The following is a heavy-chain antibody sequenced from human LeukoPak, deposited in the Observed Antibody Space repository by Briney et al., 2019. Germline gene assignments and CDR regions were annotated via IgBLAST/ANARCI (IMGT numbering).Heavy chain of an antibody. D-gene: IGHD5-24*01. Sequence: GGSLTLSCAASGFTFSRSWRSWVRQAPGKGLEGVGNISPHGSQTFSVPSVKGPFTFSRDNPNTSLYLQMTRLGAEDTAVYYCAKLLATATTFDYWGQGTLVTVSS. V-gene: IGHV3-7*01. CDR2: ISPHGSQT. CDR3: AKLLATATTFDY. J-gene: IGHJ4*02. CDR1: GFTFSRSW.